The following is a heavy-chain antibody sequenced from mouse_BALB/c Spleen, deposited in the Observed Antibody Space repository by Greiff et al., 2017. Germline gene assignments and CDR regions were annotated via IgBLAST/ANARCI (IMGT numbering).Heavy chain of an antibody. CDR1: GFTFNTYA. V-gene: IGHV10-3*03. Sequence: EVMLVESGGGLVQPKGSLKLSCAASGFTFNTYAMHWVCQAPGKGLEWVARIRSKSNNYATYYADSVKDRFTISRDDSQSMLYLQMNNLKTEDTAMYYCVREGLGGYFDYWGQGTTLTVSS. CDR3: VREGLGGYFDY. D-gene: IGHD2-13*01. CDR2: IRSKSNNYAT. J-gene: IGHJ2*01.